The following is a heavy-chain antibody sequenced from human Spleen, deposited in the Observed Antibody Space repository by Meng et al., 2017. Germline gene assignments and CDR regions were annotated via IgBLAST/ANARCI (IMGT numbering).Heavy chain of an antibody. D-gene: IGHD3-10*01. Sequence: SLRLSCAASGFTFDDYAMHWVRQAPGKGLEWVSGISWNSGSIGYADSVKGRFTISRDNAKNSLYLQMNSLRAEDMAFYYCAKLSGFGADAFDIWGQGTMVTVSS. CDR2: ISWNSGSI. J-gene: IGHJ3*02. V-gene: IGHV3-9*03. CDR3: AKLSGFGADAFDI. CDR1: GFTFDDYA.